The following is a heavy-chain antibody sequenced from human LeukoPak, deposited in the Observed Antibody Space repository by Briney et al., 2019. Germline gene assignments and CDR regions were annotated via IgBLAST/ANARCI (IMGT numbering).Heavy chain of an antibody. CDR3: ARSMDYYDSSGWDDAFDI. J-gene: IGHJ3*02. CDR1: GGSISSYY. CDR2: IYYSGST. V-gene: IGHV4-59*06. D-gene: IGHD3-22*01. Sequence: PSETLSLTCTVSGGSISSYYWSWIRQPPGKGLEWIGYIYYSGSTYYNPSLKSRVTISVDTSKNQFSLKLSSVTAADTAVYYCARSMDYYDSSGWDDAFDIWGQGTMVTVSS.